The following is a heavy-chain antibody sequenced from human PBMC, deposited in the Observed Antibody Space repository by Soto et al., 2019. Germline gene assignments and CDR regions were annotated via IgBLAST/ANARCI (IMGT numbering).Heavy chain of an antibody. CDR1: GGSISSYY. Sequence: QVQLQESGPGLVKPSETLSLTCTVSGGSISSYYWSWIRQPPGKGLEWIGYIYYSGSTNYNPSLNGRVTLSVDTSKNPFSMTLSSVTAADTAVYYCARKGTSGYVDYWGQGTLVTVSS. J-gene: IGHJ4*02. V-gene: IGHV4-59*08. CDR3: ARKGTSGYVDY. CDR2: IYYSGST. D-gene: IGHD1-26*01.